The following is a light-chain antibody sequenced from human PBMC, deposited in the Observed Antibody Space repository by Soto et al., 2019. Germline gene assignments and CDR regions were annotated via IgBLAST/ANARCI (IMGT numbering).Light chain of an antibody. CDR2: DAS. V-gene: IGKV3-11*01. Sequence: EIVLTQSPATLSLSPGERATLSCRASQSISSYLAWYQQKPGQAPRLLIYDASNRAPGIPARFSGSGSGTDFTLTISSLEPEDSAVYYCQQRSKWPRTFGQGTKVEIK. CDR1: QSISSY. J-gene: IGKJ1*01. CDR3: QQRSKWPRT.